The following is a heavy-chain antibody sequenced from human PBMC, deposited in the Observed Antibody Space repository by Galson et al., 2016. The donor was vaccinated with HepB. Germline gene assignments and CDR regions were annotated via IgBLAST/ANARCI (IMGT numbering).Heavy chain of an antibody. CDR2: SFHTGIT. CDR1: GDSISNYY. Sequence: SETLSLTCTVSGDSISNYYRSWIRQPPGKGLEWIGYSFHTGITSHNPSLKSRVTLSVDMSKNQLSLRLHSVTAADTAVYYCESSLASVGWFGPWGQGALVTVSS. J-gene: IGHJ5*02. CDR3: ESSLASVGWFGP. D-gene: IGHD4-23*01. V-gene: IGHV4-59*01.